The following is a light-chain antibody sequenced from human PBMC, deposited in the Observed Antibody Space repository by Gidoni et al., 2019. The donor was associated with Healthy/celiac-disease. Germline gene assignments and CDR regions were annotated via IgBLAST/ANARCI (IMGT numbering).Light chain of an antibody. V-gene: IGKV1-5*03. CDR2: KAS. J-gene: IGKJ2*01. CDR3: QQYNSYQYT. CDR1: QSISSS. Sequence: DIQMTQPPSTLSASVGDRVTITCRASQSISSSLAWYQQKPGKAPKLLIYKASSLESGVPSRFSGSGSGTEFTLTISSLQPDDFATYYCQQYNSYQYTFGQGTKLEIK.